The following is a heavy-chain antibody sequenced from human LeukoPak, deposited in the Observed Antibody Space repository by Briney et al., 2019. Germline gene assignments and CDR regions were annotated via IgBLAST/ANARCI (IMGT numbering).Heavy chain of an antibody. V-gene: IGHV4-34*01. D-gene: IGHD4-11*01. Sequence: SETPSLTCAVYGGSFSGYYWSWIRQPPGKELEWIGEINHSGSTNYNPALKSRVTISVDTSKNQFSLKLSSVTAADTAVYYCAREPDYQDAFDIWGQGTMVTVSS. CDR2: INHSGST. CDR1: GGSFSGYY. CDR3: AREPDYQDAFDI. J-gene: IGHJ3*02.